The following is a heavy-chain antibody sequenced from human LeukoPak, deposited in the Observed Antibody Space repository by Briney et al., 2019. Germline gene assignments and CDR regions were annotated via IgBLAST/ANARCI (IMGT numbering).Heavy chain of an antibody. V-gene: IGHV1-69*04. CDR1: GGTFSSYA. CDR3: ASGTMVQGARDLY. CDR2: IIPILGIA. D-gene: IGHD3-10*01. J-gene: IGHJ4*02. Sequence: SVKVSCKASGGTFSSYAISWVRQAPGQGLEWMGRIIPILGIANYAQKFQGRVTITADKSTSTAYMKLSSLRSEDTAVYYCASGTMVQGARDLYWGQGTLVTVSS.